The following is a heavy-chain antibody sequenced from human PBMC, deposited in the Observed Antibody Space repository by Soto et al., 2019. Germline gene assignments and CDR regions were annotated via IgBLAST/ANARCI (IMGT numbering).Heavy chain of an antibody. CDR2: INPSSGST. CDR1: GYTFTTYY. Sequence: ASVKVSCKASGYTFTTYYMYWVRQAPGQGLEWMGIINPSSGSTGYAQKFQGRVTMTRDTSTSTVYMELSSLRSEDTAMYYCARATRLVAAAGHDALDIWGHGTKVTVSS. J-gene: IGHJ3*02. D-gene: IGHD1-26*01. V-gene: IGHV1-46*01. CDR3: ARATRLVAAAGHDALDI.